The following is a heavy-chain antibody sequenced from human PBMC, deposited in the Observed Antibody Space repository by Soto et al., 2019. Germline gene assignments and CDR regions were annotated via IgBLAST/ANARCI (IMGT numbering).Heavy chain of an antibody. Sequence: SETLSLTCTVSGGSISSYYWSWIRQPPGKGLEWIGYIYYSGSTNYNPSLKSRVTISVDTSKNQFSLKLSSVTAADTAVYYCARAYGDYVFDYWGQGILVTVSS. J-gene: IGHJ4*02. CDR3: ARAYGDYVFDY. CDR2: IYYSGST. CDR1: GGSISSYY. V-gene: IGHV4-59*01. D-gene: IGHD4-17*01.